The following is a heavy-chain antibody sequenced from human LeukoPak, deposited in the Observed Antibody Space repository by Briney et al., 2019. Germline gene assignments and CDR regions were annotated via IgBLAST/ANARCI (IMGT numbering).Heavy chain of an antibody. Sequence: GGSLRLSCVVSGFTFSSYAMSWVRQAPGKGLEWVSTISGSGGSTYFADSVKGRFTISRDNSKNTLYLQMNSLRAEDTAVYYCARDDIDYYDSSGYSPSDYWGQGTLVTVSS. CDR2: ISGSGGST. CDR3: ARDDIDYYDSSGYSPSDY. D-gene: IGHD3-22*01. J-gene: IGHJ4*02. CDR1: GFTFSSYA. V-gene: IGHV3-23*01.